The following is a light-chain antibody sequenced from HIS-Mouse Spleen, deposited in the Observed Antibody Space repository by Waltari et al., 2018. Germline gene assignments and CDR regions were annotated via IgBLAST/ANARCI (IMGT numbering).Light chain of an antibody. CDR1: QGISSA. Sequence: AIQLTQSPSSLSASVGDRVTITCRASQGISSALAWYQQKRGKDPKLLIYDASSLEREVPSRFSGSGSGTDFTLTIGSLQPEDFATYYCQQFNSYPITFGQGTRLEIK. CDR2: DAS. J-gene: IGKJ5*01. V-gene: IGKV1-13*02. CDR3: QQFNSYPIT.